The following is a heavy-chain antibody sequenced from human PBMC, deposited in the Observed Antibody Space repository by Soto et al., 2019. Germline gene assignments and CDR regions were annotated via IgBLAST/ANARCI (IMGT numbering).Heavy chain of an antibody. Sequence: SGPTLVNPTQTLTLTCTFSGFSLSTSGVGVGWIRQPPGKALEWLALIYWNDDKRYSPSLKSRLTITKDTSKNQVVLTMTNMDPVDTATYYCAHSQGPVMRWDILLGTGIAAFDIWGQGTMVTVSS. J-gene: IGHJ3*02. CDR2: IYWNDDK. CDR3: AHSQGPVMRWDILLGTGIAAFDI. CDR1: GFSLSTSGVG. D-gene: IGHD1-1*01. V-gene: IGHV2-5*01.